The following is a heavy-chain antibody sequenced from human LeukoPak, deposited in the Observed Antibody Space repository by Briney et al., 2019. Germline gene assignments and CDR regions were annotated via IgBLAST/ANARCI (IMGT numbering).Heavy chain of an antibody. D-gene: IGHD4-17*01. V-gene: IGHV4-61*02. J-gene: IGHJ4*02. Sequence: PSETLSLTCTVSGGSISSGSYYWSWIRQPAGKGLEWIGRIYTSGSTNYNPSLKSRVTISVDTSKNQFSLKLSSVTAADTAVYYCARDGDNVHPPFDYWGQGILVTVSP. CDR3: ARDGDNVHPPFDY. CDR2: IYTSGST. CDR1: GGSISSGSYY.